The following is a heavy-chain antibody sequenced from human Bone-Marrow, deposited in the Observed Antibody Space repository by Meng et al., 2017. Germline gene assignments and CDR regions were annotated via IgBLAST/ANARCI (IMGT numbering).Heavy chain of an antibody. CDR1: GYTFTSYH. Sequence: ASVKVSCKASGYTFTSYHMHWVRQAPGQGLEWMGIINPSGGSTSYAQKFQGRVTMTRDTSTSTVYMELSSLRSEDTAVYYCARDSPFYYYGMDVWGQGTTVTVSS. CDR3: ARDSPFYYYGMDV. CDR2: INPSGGST. J-gene: IGHJ6*02. V-gene: IGHV1-46*01.